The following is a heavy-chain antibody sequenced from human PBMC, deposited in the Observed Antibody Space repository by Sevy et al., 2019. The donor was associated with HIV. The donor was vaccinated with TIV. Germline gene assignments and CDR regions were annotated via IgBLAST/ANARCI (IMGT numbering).Heavy chain of an antibody. CDR1: GFTFSSYG. CDR3: ARDKLPPVMVTMVRGALSYYFDY. V-gene: IGHV3-33*01. D-gene: IGHD3-10*01. J-gene: IGHJ4*02. Sequence: GGSLRLSCAASGFTFSSYGMHWVRQTPGKGLEWVAVIWYDGSNKYYADSVKGRFTISRDNSKNTLYLQMNSLRAEDMAVYYCARDKLPPVMVTMVRGALSYYFDYWGQRTLVTVSS. CDR2: IWYDGSNK.